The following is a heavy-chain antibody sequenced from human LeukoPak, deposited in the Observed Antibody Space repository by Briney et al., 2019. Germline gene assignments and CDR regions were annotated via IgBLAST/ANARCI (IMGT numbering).Heavy chain of an antibody. CDR2: ISYDGSNK. J-gene: IGHJ4*02. D-gene: IGHD2-8*02. Sequence: AGSLSLSCAASGFTFSSYGLHWVRQAPGTGLEWVAVISYDGSNKSNADSVQGRFPITRDNSKNTLYLQMNSLRAEDAAVYYCAKSTAYWGQGTLVTVSS. V-gene: IGHV3-30*18. CDR3: AKSTAY. CDR1: GFTFSSYG.